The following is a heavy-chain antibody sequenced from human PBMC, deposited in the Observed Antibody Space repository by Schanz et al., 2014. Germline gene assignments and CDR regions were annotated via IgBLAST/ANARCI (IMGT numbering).Heavy chain of an antibody. CDR3: ARGRCGSTTCYIDNWFDP. CDR2: ISSRGTTI. J-gene: IGHJ5*02. CDR1: GFTFNDYY. Sequence: QVQLVESGGGLVKPGGSLRLSCAASGFTFNDYYMNWIRQAPGKGLEWVSYISSRGTTIYYADSVKGRFTISRDNVENSLYLQMNSLRAEDTAVYYCARGRCGSTTCYIDNWFDPWGQGTLVTVSS. V-gene: IGHV3-11*04. D-gene: IGHD2-2*02.